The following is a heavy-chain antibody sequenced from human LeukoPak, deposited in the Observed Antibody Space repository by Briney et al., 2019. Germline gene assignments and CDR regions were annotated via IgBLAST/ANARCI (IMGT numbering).Heavy chain of an antibody. CDR2: ISAYNGNT. Sequence: ASVKVSCKASGYTFTSYGISWVRQAPGQGLEWMGWISAYNGNTNYAQKLQGRVTMTTDTSTSTAYMELRSLRSDDTAVYYCARDQSNYIVNDAFNIWGQGTMVTVSS. CDR3: ARDQSNYIVNDAFNI. V-gene: IGHV1-18*01. J-gene: IGHJ3*02. CDR1: GYTFTSYG. D-gene: IGHD4-11*01.